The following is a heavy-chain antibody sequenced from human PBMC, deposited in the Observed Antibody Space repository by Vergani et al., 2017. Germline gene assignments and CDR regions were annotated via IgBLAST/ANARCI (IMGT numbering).Heavy chain of an antibody. Sequence: VQLVESGGGLVKPGGSLRLSCAASGFTFSDHYMDWVRQAPGKGLEWVGRTRNKANSYTTEYAASVKGRFTISRDDSKNSLYLQMNSLKTEDTAVYYCARTSVVAHDAFDIWGQGTMVTVSS. J-gene: IGHJ3*02. V-gene: IGHV3-72*01. D-gene: IGHD2-15*01. CDR3: ARTSVVAHDAFDI. CDR2: TRNKANSYTT. CDR1: GFTFSDHY.